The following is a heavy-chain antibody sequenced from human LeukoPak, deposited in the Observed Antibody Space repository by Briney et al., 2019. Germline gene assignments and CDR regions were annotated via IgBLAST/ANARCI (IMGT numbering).Heavy chain of an antibody. CDR1: GGSVSSGSYY. J-gene: IGHJ4*02. CDR2: IYYSGSI. Sequence: SETLSLTCTVSGGSVSSGSYYWSWIRQPPGKGLEWIGYIYYSGSINYNPSLKSRVTISVDTSKNQFSLKLSSVTAADTAVYYCARENRITIFGVAQYYFDYWGQGTLVTVSS. V-gene: IGHV4-61*01. D-gene: IGHD3-3*01. CDR3: ARENRITIFGVAQYYFDY.